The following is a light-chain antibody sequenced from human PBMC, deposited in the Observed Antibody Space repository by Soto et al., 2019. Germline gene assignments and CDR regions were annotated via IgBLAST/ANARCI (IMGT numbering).Light chain of an antibody. CDR3: QHYNNWLGA. J-gene: IGKJ4*01. CDR2: GAS. Sequence: VLTQSPATLSVSRGERATLSCRANQAISSNVAWYQQKPGQAPRLLIYGASTRATGIPDRFSGSGSGTEFTLTISSLQSEDFAVYYCQHYNNWLGAFGGGTKVDIK. V-gene: IGKV3-15*01. CDR1: QAISSN.